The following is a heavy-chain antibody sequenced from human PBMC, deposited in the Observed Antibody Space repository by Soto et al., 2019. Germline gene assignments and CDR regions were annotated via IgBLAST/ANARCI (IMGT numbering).Heavy chain of an antibody. CDR2: ISGSGGST. CDR3: AKELPPRTAAGRAFDY. Sequence: GGSLRLSCAASGFTFSSYAMSWVRQAPGKGLEWVSAISGSGGSTYYADSVKGRFTISRDNSKNTLYLQMNSLRAEDTAVYYCAKELPPRTAAGRAFDYWGQGTLVTVSS. CDR1: GFTFSSYA. D-gene: IGHD6-13*01. V-gene: IGHV3-23*01. J-gene: IGHJ4*02.